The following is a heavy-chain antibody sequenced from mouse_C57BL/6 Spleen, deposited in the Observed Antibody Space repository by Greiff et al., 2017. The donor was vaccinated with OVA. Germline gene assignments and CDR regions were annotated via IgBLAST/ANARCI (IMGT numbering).Heavy chain of an antibody. D-gene: IGHD2-1*01. CDR3: TTLDGNFAWFAY. V-gene: IGHV14-1*01. Sequence: DVKLQESGAELVRPGASVKLSCTASGFNIKDYYMHWVKQRPEQGLEWIGRIDPEDGDTEYAPKFQGKATMTADTSSNTAYLQLSSLTSEDTAVYYCTTLDGNFAWFAYWGQGTLVTVSA. J-gene: IGHJ3*01. CDR1: GFNIKDYY. CDR2: IDPEDGDT.